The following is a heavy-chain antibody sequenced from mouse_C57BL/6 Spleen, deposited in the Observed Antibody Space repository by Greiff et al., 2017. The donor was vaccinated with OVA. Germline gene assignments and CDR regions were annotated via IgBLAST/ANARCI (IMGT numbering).Heavy chain of an antibody. CDR3: ARRNYYGGNYFDY. CDR1: GYTFTSYW. J-gene: IGHJ2*01. V-gene: IGHV1-69*01. Sequence: VQLQQPGAELVMPGASVKLSCKASGYTFTSYWMHWVKQRPGQGLEWIGEIDPSDSYTNYNQKFKGKSTLTVDKSSSTAYMQLSSLTSEDSAVYYCARRNYYGGNYFDYWGQGTTLTVSS. CDR2: IDPSDSYT. D-gene: IGHD1-1*01.